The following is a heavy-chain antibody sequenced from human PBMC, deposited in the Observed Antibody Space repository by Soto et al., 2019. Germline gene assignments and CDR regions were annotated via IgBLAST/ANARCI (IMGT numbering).Heavy chain of an antibody. D-gene: IGHD2-2*01. CDR1: GFTFSSYG. J-gene: IGHJ4*02. V-gene: IGHV3-30*12. CDR3: ARDLHYALDY. CDR2: ISYDGSNK. Sequence: GGSLRLSCAASGFTFSSYGMHWVRQAPGKGLEWVAVISYDGSNKYYADSVKGRFTISRDNAKNLLYLQMNSLRDEDTAVYYCARDLHYALDYWGQGTLVTVSS.